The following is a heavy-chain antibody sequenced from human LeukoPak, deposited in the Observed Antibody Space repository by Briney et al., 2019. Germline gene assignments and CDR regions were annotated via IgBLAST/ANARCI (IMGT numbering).Heavy chain of an antibody. D-gene: IGHD6-13*01. V-gene: IGHV4-59*01. CDR2: IYYSGST. CDR1: GGSISSYY. CDR3: ARTGASSSWTYFDY. J-gene: IGHJ4*02. Sequence: SGTLSLTCTVSGGSISSYYWSWIRQPPGKGLEWIGYIYYSGSTNYNPSLKSRVTISVDTSKNQFSLKLSSVTAADTAVYYCARTGASSSWTYFDYWGQGTLVTVSS.